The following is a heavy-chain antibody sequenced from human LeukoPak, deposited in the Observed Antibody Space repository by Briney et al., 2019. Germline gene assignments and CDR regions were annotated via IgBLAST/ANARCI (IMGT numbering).Heavy chain of an antibody. V-gene: IGHV3-74*03. D-gene: IGHD7-27*01. CDR1: GVTSSKYW. CDR2: INGVGTRT. CDR3: TRGGGADSPMADWGY. J-gene: IGHJ4*02. Sequence: GGCLRLSCVASGVTSSKYWMRWGRLAPGEGRVWGARINGVGTRTTYEDSGKGGFTISRDNDRNTVFLQQNSLRAEDTAVYYCTRGGGADSPMADWGYWGQGTLVTVSS.